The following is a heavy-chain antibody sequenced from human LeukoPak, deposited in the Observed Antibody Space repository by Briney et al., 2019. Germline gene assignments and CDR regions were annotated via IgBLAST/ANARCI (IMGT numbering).Heavy chain of an antibody. CDR3: AELGITMIGGV. V-gene: IGHV3-48*04. CDR1: GFTFSSFG. J-gene: IGHJ6*04. CDR2: ISSSGSTI. D-gene: IGHD3-10*02. Sequence: GGSLRLSCAASGFTFSSFGMNWVRQAPGRGLEWVSYISSSGSTIYYADSVKGRFTISRDNAKNSLYLQMNSLRAEDTAVYYCAELGITMIGGVWGKGTTVTISS.